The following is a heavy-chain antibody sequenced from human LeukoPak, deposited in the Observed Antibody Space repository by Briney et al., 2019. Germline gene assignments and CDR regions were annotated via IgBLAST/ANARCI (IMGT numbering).Heavy chain of an antibody. CDR3: ARYSHCSGGSCPPYYYYYMDV. CDR2: IYYSGST. Sequence: SETLSLTCTVSGGSISSYYWSWIRQPPGKGLEWIGYIYYSGSTNYNPSLKSRVTISVDTSKNQFFLKLSSVTAADTAVYYCARYSHCSGGSCPPYYYYYMDVWGKGTTVTVSS. D-gene: IGHD2-15*01. J-gene: IGHJ6*03. CDR1: GGSISSYY. V-gene: IGHV4-59*01.